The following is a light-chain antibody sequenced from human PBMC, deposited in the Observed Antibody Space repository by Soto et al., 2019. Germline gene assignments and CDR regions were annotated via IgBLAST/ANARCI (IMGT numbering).Light chain of an antibody. Sequence: QSALTQPPSASGSPGQSVTISCTGTSSDVGGYNYVSWYQQHPGKAPKLMIYEVSKRPSGVPDRFSGSKSGNTASLTVSGLQAEDEAEYYCSSNAGSNNLVFGGVTKLTVL. J-gene: IGLJ2*01. CDR2: EVS. CDR3: SSNAGSNNLV. CDR1: SSDVGGYNY. V-gene: IGLV2-8*01.